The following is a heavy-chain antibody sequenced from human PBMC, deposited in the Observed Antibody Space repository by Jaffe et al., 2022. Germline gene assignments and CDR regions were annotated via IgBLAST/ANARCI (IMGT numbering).Heavy chain of an antibody. D-gene: IGHD2-2*01. CDR3: ARGGDDIVVVPAASDYYYYYYMDV. J-gene: IGHJ6*03. V-gene: IGHV4-59*01. CDR2: IYYSGST. CDR1: GGSISSYY. Sequence: QVQLQESGPGLVKPSETLSLTCTVSGGSISSYYWSWIRQPPGKGLEWIGYIYYSGSTNYNPSLKSRVTISVDTSKNQFSLKLSSVTAADTAVYYCARGGDDIVVVPAASDYYYYYYMDVWGKGTTVTVSS.